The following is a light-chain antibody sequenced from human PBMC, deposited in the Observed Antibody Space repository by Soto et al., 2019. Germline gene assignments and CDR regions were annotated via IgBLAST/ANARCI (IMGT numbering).Light chain of an antibody. J-gene: IGLJ1*01. V-gene: IGLV1-40*01. CDR1: SSNIGAGYD. CDR2: GNS. CDR3: QSYDSSLSGSNV. Sequence: QSVLTQPPSVSGAPGQRVTISCTGSSSNIGAGYDVHWYQQLPGTAPKLLIYGNSNRPSGVPDRFSGSKSGTSASLAITGLQAEVEADYYCQSYDSSLSGSNVFGTGTKLTVL.